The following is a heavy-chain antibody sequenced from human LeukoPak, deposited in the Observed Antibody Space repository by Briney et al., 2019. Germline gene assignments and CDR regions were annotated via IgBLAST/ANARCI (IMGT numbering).Heavy chain of an antibody. D-gene: IGHD3-16*01. CDR1: GFTFSSCA. J-gene: IGHJ3*02. CDR3: AKDFHRLGEFDAFDI. CDR2: INSDGSRT. V-gene: IGHV3-74*01. Sequence: GGSLRLSCAASGFTFSSCAMSWVRQAPGKGLVWVSRINSDGSRTNYVDSAKGRFTISRDNAKNSLYLQMNSLRAEDTALYYCAKDFHRLGEFDAFDIWGQGTMVTVSS.